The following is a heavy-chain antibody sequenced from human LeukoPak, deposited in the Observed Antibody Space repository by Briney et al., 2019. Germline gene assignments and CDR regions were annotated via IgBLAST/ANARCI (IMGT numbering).Heavy chain of an antibody. CDR1: GGTFSSYA. Sequence: SVKVSCKASGGTFSSYAISWVRQAPGQGREWMGRIIPIFGTANYAQKFQGRVTITTDESTSTAYMELSSLRSEDTAVYYCARGNGGIYYFDYWRQGTLVTVSS. J-gene: IGHJ4*02. CDR3: ARGNGGIYYFDY. CDR2: IIPIFGTA. V-gene: IGHV1-69*05. D-gene: IGHD4-23*01.